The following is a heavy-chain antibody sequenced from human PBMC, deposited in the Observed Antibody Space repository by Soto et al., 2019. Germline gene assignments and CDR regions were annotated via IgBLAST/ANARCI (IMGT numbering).Heavy chain of an antibody. Sequence: EVPLLESGGGLVQPGGSLRLSCAASGFSFTTYSMSWVRQAPGKGLEWVSTISNSRGITYYADSVKGRFTISRIISKNTLYLHMNGLRAEATALYYWAKPYYYASGSYYVAYNWGQGTLFTVSS. D-gene: IGHD3-10*01. CDR3: AKPYYYASGSYYVAYN. J-gene: IGHJ1*01. CDR1: GFSFTTYS. CDR2: ISNSRGIT. V-gene: IGHV3-23*01.